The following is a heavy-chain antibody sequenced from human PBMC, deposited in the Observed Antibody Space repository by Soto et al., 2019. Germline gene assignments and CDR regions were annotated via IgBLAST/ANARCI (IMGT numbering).Heavy chain of an antibody. CDR2: IYYSGST. CDR1: GSSISPYY. D-gene: IGHD4-17*01. J-gene: IGHJ4*02. V-gene: IGHV4-59*01. Sequence: LSLTFIVSGSSISPYYWTWIRQPPGKGLEWIGNIYYSGSTNYNPSLKSRVTISVDTSKKQFSLKLTSVTAADTAVYYCSRVGGYYGDYPNFDYWGQGTRVTVSS. CDR3: SRVGGYYGDYPNFDY.